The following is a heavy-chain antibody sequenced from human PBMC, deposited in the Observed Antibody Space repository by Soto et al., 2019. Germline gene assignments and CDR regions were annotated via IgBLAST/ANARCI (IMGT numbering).Heavy chain of an antibody. J-gene: IGHJ6*02. CDR3: ARGLGSSGWYAPYYYYGMDV. CDR2: INAGNGNT. CDR1: GYTFTSYA. V-gene: IGHV1-3*01. Sequence: GASVKVSCKASGYTFTSYAMHWVRQAPGQRLEWMGWINAGNGNTKYSQKFQGRVTITRDTSASTAYMELSSLRSEDTAVYYCARGLGSSGWYAPYYYYGMDVWGQGTTVTVSS. D-gene: IGHD6-19*01.